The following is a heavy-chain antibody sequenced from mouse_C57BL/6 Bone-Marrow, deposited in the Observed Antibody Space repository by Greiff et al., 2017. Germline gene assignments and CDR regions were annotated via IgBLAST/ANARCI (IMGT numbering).Heavy chain of an antibody. CDR2: IWSDGST. D-gene: IGHD2-5*01. CDR3: ARPYYSNYPYAMDY. CDR1: GFSLTSYG. Sequence: VMLVESGPGLVAPSQSLSITCTVSGFSLTSYGVHWVRQPPGKGLEWLVVIWSDGSTTYNSALKSRLSIIKDNSKSQVFLKMNSLQTDDTAMYYCARPYYSNYPYAMDYWGQGTSVTVSS. J-gene: IGHJ4*01. V-gene: IGHV2-6*03.